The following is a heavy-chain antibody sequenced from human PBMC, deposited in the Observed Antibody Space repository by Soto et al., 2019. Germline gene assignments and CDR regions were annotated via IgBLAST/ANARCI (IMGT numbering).Heavy chain of an antibody. Sequence: EVQLVESGGGLVQPGGSLRLSCVASGFTVSSNYMSWVRQAPGKGLEWVSVIYSGGSTYYADSVKGRFTISRHNSKNTLYLQMNSLRAEDTAVYYCARGSYGDLKVWYFDLWGRGTLVTVSS. CDR2: IYSGGST. J-gene: IGHJ2*01. CDR1: GFTVSSNY. V-gene: IGHV3-53*04. D-gene: IGHD4-17*01. CDR3: ARGSYGDLKVWYFDL.